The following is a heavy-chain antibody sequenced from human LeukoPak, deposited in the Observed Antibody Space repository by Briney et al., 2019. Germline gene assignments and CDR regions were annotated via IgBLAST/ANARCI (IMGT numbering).Heavy chain of an antibody. D-gene: IGHD1-26*01. CDR1: GGSVSSGSYY. Sequence: KPSETLSLTCTVSGGSVSSGSYYWSWIRQPPGKGLEWIGYIYYSGSTNYNPSLKSRVTISVDKSKNQFSLKLSSVTAADTAVYYCARRPNNTRRGYYYYYGMDVWGQGTTVTVSS. J-gene: IGHJ6*02. V-gene: IGHV4-61*01. CDR3: ARRPNNTRRGYYYYYGMDV. CDR2: IYYSGST.